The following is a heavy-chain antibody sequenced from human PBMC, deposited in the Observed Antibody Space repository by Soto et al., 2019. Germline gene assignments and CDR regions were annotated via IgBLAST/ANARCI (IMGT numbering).Heavy chain of an antibody. V-gene: IGHV3-53*01. CDR3: ARAFGVGAFDI. J-gene: IGHJ3*02. D-gene: IGHD3-3*01. CDR2: IYSGGST. Sequence: GGSLRLSCAASGFTVSSNYTSWVRQAPGKGLEWVSVIYSGGSTYYADSVKGRFTISRDNSKNTLYLQMNSLRAEDTAVYYCARAFGVGAFDIWGQGTMVTVSS. CDR1: GFTVSSNY.